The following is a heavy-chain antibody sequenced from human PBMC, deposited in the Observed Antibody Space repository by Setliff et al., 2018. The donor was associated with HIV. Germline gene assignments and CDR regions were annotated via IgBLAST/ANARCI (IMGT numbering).Heavy chain of an antibody. CDR1: GGSFRDYY. CDR2: IKNSGST. CDR3: ARGGFKWSGSYADY. Sequence: SSETLSLTCAVHGGSFRDYYWTWIRQPPGKGLEWIGEIKNSGSTNYNPSLKSRVTISVDTAKNQFSLNLTSVTAADTAVYYCARGGFKWSGSYADYWGQGTLVTVSS. J-gene: IGHJ4*02. D-gene: IGHD1-26*01. V-gene: IGHV4-34*01.